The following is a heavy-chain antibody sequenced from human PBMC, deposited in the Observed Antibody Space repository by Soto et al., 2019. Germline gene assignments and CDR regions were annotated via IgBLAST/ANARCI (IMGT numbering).Heavy chain of an antibody. V-gene: IGHV1-18*01. CDR1: GYTFNYYG. D-gene: IGHD1-1*01. J-gene: IGHJ4*02. CDR3: ARKPTGHPYGY. CDR2: ISCYNGDT. Sequence: QVQLVQSGAEVKKPGASVKVSCKASGYTFNYYGISWVRQAPGQGPEWMGWISCYNGDTSYAQNFQGRVTLTTDTSTSTVDMELRSLRSDDTAVYYCARKPTGHPYGYWGQGTLVTVSS.